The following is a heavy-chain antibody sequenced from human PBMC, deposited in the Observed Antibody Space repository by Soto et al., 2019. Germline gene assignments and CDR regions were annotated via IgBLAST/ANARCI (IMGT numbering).Heavy chain of an antibody. Sequence: TETPSLTCTVSDGSISSSSYYWGWIRQPPGKGLEWIGSIYYSGSTYYNPSLKSRVTISVDTSKNQFSLKLSSVTAADTAVYYCARHGYSYGNYYYYYGMDVWGQGTTVTVSS. CDR3: ARHGYSYGNYYYYYGMDV. CDR2: IYYSGST. J-gene: IGHJ6*02. V-gene: IGHV4-39*01. CDR1: DGSISSSSYY. D-gene: IGHD5-18*01.